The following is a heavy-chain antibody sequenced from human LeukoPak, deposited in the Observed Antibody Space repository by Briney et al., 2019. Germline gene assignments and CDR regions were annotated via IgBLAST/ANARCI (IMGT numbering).Heavy chain of an antibody. CDR1: AFTFNSCG. V-gene: IGHV3-33*01. Sequence: QAGRSLTFSCAAPAFTFNSCGMQWGRQVPGKGLQGLALLLYDVNHKYYADSVKGRFIIYRDNSKNTLFLQMNSLRDEDTATYYCARPYGDYARGALDIWGQGTLVTVSS. D-gene: IGHD4-17*01. J-gene: IGHJ3*02. CDR3: ARPYGDYARGALDI. CDR2: LLYDVNHK.